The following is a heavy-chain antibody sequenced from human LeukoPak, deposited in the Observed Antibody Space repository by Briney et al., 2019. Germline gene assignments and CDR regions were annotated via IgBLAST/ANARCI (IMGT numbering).Heavy chain of an antibody. CDR2: IYYSGST. CDR3: ARDPGFLDY. J-gene: IGHJ4*02. CDR1: GGSISGYY. V-gene: IGHV4-59*01. Sequence: PSETLSLTCTVSGGSISGYYWSWIRQPPGKGREWIGYIYYSGSTNYNPSLKTRVTISVAASKNQFSLKLSSVTAADTAVYYCARDPGFLDYWGQGTLVTVSS. D-gene: IGHD2-21*01.